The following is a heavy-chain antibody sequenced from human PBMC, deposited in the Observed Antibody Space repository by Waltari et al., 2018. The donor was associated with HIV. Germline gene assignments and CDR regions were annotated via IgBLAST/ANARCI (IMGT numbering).Heavy chain of an antibody. Sequence: QLQPVHSGAEVNKPGASVKASCRVSGHTLLELSILWGRQVPGKGLEWMGNFDPEDDETIYAQKFQGRVTMTEDTSSDTAYMELSSLTSGDTAVYYCATDFSGMVRAYSYYSLDVWGQGTTVTVSS. CDR2: FDPEDDET. J-gene: IGHJ6*02. CDR3: ATDFSGMVRAYSYYSLDV. V-gene: IGHV1-24*01. D-gene: IGHD3-10*01. CDR1: GHTLLELS.